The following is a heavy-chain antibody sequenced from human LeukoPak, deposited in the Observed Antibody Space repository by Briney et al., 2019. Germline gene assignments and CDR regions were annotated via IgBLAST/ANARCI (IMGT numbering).Heavy chain of an antibody. V-gene: IGHV1-2*02. Sequence: ASVKVSCKASGYTFTGYYMHWVRQAPGQGREWMGWINPNSGGTNYAQKFQGRVTMTRDTSISTAYMELSRLRSDDTAVYYCARELTSGSDAFDIWGQGTMVTVSS. CDR1: GYTFTGYY. D-gene: IGHD3-10*01. CDR3: ARELTSGSDAFDI. CDR2: INPNSGGT. J-gene: IGHJ3*02.